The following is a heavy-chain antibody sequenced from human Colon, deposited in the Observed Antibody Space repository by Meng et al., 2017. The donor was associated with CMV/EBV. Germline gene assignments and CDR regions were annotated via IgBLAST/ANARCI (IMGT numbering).Heavy chain of an antibody. CDR3: ARGAFD. V-gene: IGHV3-66*02. Sequence: GESLKISCAASGFTVSNNYMNWVRQASGKGLEWVSVISDAGNTYYADSVKGRFTISRDNSKNTLYLQMNSLRAEDTAVYYCARGAFDWGQGTLVTVSS. CDR2: ISDAGNT. J-gene: IGHJ4*02. CDR1: GFTVSNNY.